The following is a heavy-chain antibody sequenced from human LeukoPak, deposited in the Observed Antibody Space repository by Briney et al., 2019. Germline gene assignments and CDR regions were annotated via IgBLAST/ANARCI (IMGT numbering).Heavy chain of an antibody. CDR1: GFTFSSYW. CDR2: ISSSSSYI. V-gene: IGHV3-21*01. D-gene: IGHD1-14*01. CDR3: ARVDWWGEPGYFDY. J-gene: IGHJ4*02. Sequence: PGGSLRLSCAASGFTFSSYWMSWVRQAPGKGLEWVSSISSSSSYIYYADSVKGRFTISRDNAKNSLYLQMNSLRAEDTAVYYCARVDWWGEPGYFDYWGQGTLVTVSS.